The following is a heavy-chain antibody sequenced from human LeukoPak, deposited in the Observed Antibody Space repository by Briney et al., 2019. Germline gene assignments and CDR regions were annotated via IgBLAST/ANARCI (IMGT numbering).Heavy chain of an antibody. V-gene: IGHV1-46*01. CDR3: ARVPRFLEWLLGAFDI. CDR2: INLSGGST. D-gene: IGHD3-3*01. CDR1: GYTFTSYY. J-gene: IGHJ3*02. Sequence: ASVKVSCKASGYTFTSYYMHWVRQAPGQGLEWMGIINLSGGSTSYAQKFQGRVTMTRDMSTSTVYMELSSLRSEDTAVYYCARVPRFLEWLLGAFDIWGQGTMVTVSS.